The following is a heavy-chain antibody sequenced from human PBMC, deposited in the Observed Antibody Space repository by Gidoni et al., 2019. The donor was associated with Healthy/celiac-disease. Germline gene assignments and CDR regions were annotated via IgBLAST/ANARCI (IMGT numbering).Heavy chain of an antibody. CDR2: INSDGSST. J-gene: IGHJ6*02. V-gene: IGHV3-74*01. Sequence: EVQLVESGGGLVQPGGSLRLSFAASGFTFSSYWMPWVRQAPGKGLVWVSRINSDGSSTSYADSVKGRFTISRDNAKNTLYLQMNSLRAEDTAVYYCARGQYNWNVNSWYYYGMDVWGQGTTVTVSS. CDR1: GFTFSSYW. D-gene: IGHD1-20*01. CDR3: ARGQYNWNVNSWYYYGMDV.